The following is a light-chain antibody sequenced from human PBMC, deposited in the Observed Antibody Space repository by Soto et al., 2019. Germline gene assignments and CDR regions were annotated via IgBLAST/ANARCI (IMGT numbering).Light chain of an antibody. J-gene: IGLJ2*01. Sequence: ALTQPPSASGSPGQSVTISCTGTSSDVGGYNYVSWYQQHPGKAPKLMIYEVSKRPSGVPDRFSGSKSGNTASLTVSGLQAEDEADYYCSSYAGSNNHVVFGGGTKLTVL. CDR3: SSYAGSNNHVV. CDR2: EVS. V-gene: IGLV2-8*01. CDR1: SSDVGGYNY.